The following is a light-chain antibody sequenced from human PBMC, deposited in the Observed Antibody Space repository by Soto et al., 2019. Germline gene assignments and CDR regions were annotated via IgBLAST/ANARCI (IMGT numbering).Light chain of an antibody. Sequence: QSALTQPASVSGSPGQSITLSCTGTSSDIGGYDYVSWYQRHPGKAPKLIIFDVNNRPSGVSNRFSGSKSGNTASLTISGRQAEAEADYYCTAYSSDSSHVVFCGGTKFTVL. CDR2: DVN. CDR3: TAYSSDSSHVV. CDR1: SSDIGGYDY. J-gene: IGLJ2*01. V-gene: IGLV2-14*01.